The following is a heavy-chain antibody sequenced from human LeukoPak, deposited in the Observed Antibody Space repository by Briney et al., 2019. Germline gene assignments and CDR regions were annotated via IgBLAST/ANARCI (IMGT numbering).Heavy chain of an antibody. D-gene: IGHD2-15*01. CDR3: ARDPGGSRSFDY. J-gene: IGHJ4*02. V-gene: IGHV3-21*01. CDR1: GFTFSSYS. CDR2: ISSSSSYI. Sequence: GGSLRLSCAASGFTFSSYSMNWVRQAPGKGLEWVSSISSSSSYIYYADSVKGRFTISRDNAKNSLYLQMNSLRAEDTAVYYCARDPGGSRSFDYWGQGTLVTVSS.